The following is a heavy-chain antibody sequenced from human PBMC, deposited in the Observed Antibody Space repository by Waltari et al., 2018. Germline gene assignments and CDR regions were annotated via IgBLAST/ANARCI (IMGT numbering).Heavy chain of an antibody. Sequence: EVQLVESGGGLVQPGGSLRLSCAASGFTFSSYSMNWVRQAPGKGLEWVSYISSSSSTIYYADSVKGRFTISRDNAKNSLYLQMNSLRAEDTAVYYCAREARSYYFDYWGQGTLVTVSS. J-gene: IGHJ4*02. CDR2: ISSSSSTI. CDR1: GFTFSSYS. CDR3: AREARSYYFDY. V-gene: IGHV3-48*01.